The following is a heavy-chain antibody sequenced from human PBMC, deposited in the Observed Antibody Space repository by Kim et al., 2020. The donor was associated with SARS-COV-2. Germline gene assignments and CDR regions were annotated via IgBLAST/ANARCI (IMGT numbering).Heavy chain of an antibody. CDR2: ISYDGSNK. J-gene: IGHJ1*01. CDR1: GFTFSSYG. D-gene: IGHD3-22*01. CDR3: ARGAYYYDSSGYYSVPRGYFQH. Sequence: GGSLRLSCAASGFTFSSYGMHWVRQAPGKGLEWVAVISYDGSNKYYADSVKGRFTISRDNSKNTLYLQMNSLRAEDTAVYYCARGAYYYDSSGYYSVPRGYFQHWGQGTLVTVSS. V-gene: IGHV3-33*05.